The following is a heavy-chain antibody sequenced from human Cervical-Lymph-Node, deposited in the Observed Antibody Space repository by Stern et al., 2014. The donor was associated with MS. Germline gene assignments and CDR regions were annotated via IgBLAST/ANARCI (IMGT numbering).Heavy chain of an antibody. CDR2: ISQDGDKR. V-gene: IGHV3-30*04. J-gene: IGHJ4*02. CDR3: ARDSTAMVDY. D-gene: IGHD5-18*01. Sequence: QLVESGGGVDQPGGSLRLSCAASGFTFRNYAIHWVRQAPDKGLDWVAVISQDGDKRFYADSVKGRFTISRDNSKNTLYLEMNSLRPEDTAVYFCARDSTAMVDYWGQGTLVTVSS. CDR1: GFTFRNYA.